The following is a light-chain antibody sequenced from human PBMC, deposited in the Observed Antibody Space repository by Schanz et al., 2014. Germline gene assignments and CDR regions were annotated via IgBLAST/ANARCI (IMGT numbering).Light chain of an antibody. CDR3: QQYNNWPPTWT. Sequence: IVMTQSPATLSVSPGESATLSCRASQSVSDNLAWYQQKPGQGPRLLIYGASTRATDVPARFSGSGSGTVFTLTISSLQSEDFAVYYCQQYNNWPPTWTFGQGTKVEIK. V-gene: IGKV3-15*01. J-gene: IGKJ1*01. CDR2: GAS. CDR1: QSVSDN.